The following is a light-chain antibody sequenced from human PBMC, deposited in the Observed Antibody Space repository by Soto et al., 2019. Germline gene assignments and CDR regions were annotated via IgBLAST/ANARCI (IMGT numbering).Light chain of an antibody. Sequence: QSVLTQPPSASGTPGQTVTISCSGNRSNIGSPYVYWYQQLPGTAPKLLMSRNSQRPSGVPDRFSGSKSGTSASLAISGLRSEDEADYFCAAWDDRVRGWVFGGGTKLTVL. CDR2: RNS. V-gene: IGLV1-47*01. CDR1: RSNIGSPY. J-gene: IGLJ3*02. CDR3: AAWDDRVRGWV.